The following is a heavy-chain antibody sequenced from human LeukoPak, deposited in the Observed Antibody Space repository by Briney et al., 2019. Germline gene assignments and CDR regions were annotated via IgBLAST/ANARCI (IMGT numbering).Heavy chain of an antibody. CDR1: GFTFSSYG. V-gene: IGHV3-23*01. CDR2: ISGSGGST. Sequence: PGGSLRLSCAASGFTFSSYGMSWVRQAPGKGLEWVSAISGSGGSTYYADSVKGRFTISRDNSKNTLYLQMNSLRAEDTAVYYCAKDSAFYDSSGYYGYWGQGTLVTVSS. CDR3: AKDSAFYDSSGYYGY. J-gene: IGHJ4*02. D-gene: IGHD3-22*01.